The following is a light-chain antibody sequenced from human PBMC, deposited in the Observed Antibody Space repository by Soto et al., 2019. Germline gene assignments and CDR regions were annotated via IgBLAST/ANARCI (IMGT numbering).Light chain of an antibody. J-gene: IGLJ3*02. CDR3: SSFTTTTWV. Sequence: QSALTQPASVSGSPGQSITISCTGTSSDVGGYNYVSWYQQHPGKAPKLMIFEVSYRPSGVSSRFSGSKSGNTASLTISGLQAEDEADYYCSSFTTTTWVFGGGTKVTVL. CDR1: SSDVGGYNY. V-gene: IGLV2-14*01. CDR2: EVS.